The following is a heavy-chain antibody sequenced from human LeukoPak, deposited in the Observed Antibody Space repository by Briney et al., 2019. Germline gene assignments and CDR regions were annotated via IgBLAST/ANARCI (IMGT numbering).Heavy chain of an antibody. V-gene: IGHV3-48*02. J-gene: IGHJ4*02. CDR1: GFTFSYYG. CDR2: ISSSSGTI. CDR3: ARATY. Sequence: GGSLRLSCAASGFTFSYYGMNWVRQAPGKGLEWVSYISSSSGTIYYADSVKGRFTISRDNAKNPLYLQMNSLRDEDTAVYYCARATYWGQGTLVTVSS.